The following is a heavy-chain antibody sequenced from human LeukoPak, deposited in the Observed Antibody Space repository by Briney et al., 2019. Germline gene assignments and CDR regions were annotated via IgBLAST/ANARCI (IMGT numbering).Heavy chain of an antibody. V-gene: IGHV3-30*04. Sequence: PGRSLRLSCAASGFTFSSYAMHWVRQAPGKGLGWVAVISYDGSNKYYADSVKGRFTISRDNSKNTLYLQMNSLRAEDTAVYYCAKGVSTYYYGSGSLDYWGQGTLVTVSS. J-gene: IGHJ4*02. CDR1: GFTFSSYA. D-gene: IGHD3-10*01. CDR3: AKGVSTYYYGSGSLDY. CDR2: ISYDGSNK.